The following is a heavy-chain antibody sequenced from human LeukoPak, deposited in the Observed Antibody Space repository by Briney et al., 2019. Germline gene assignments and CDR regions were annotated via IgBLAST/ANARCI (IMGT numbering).Heavy chain of an antibody. CDR1: GFTVSSNY. V-gene: IGHV3-53*01. Sequence: GGSLRLSCAASGFTVSSNYMNWVRQAPGKGLEWVAGIYVDGSTYYADSVKGRFTISRDSSRNTLYLQMNSLRAEDTAVYYCPRITAYDDSWGQGTLVTVSS. D-gene: IGHD1-20*01. CDR2: IYVDGST. CDR3: PRITAYDDS. J-gene: IGHJ5*01.